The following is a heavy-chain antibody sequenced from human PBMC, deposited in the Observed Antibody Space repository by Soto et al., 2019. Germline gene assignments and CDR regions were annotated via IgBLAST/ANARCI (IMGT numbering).Heavy chain of an antibody. Sequence: PGGSLRLSCAASGFTFSSYGMHWVRQAPGKGLEWVADIWYDGSNKYYADSVKGRFTTSRDNSKNTLYLQMNSLRAEDTAVYYCARVELWLDYYYYYGMDVWGQGTTVTVSS. D-gene: IGHD5-18*01. CDR1: GFTFSSYG. CDR2: IWYDGSNK. J-gene: IGHJ6*02. CDR3: ARVELWLDYYYYYGMDV. V-gene: IGHV3-33*01.